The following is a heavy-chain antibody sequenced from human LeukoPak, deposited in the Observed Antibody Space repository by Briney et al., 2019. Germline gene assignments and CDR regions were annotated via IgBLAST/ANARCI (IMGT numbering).Heavy chain of an antibody. CDR1: GFTFSSYG. V-gene: IGHV3-30*02. CDR2: VRSDGSLE. D-gene: IGHD3-10*01. CDR3: EKDLSTLISGTYYYYFDY. Sequence: GGSLRLSCAASGFTFSSYGMHWVRQAPGKGLEWVAFVRSDGSLEYYADSVKGRFTTSRDNSKNTLYLQMNSLRAEDSAVYYCEKDLSTLISGTYYYYFDYWGQGTLVTVSS. J-gene: IGHJ4*02.